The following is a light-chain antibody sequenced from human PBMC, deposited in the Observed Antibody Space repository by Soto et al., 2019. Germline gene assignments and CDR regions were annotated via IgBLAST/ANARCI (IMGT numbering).Light chain of an antibody. CDR3: QQYESYWM. V-gene: IGKV1-5*03. CDR2: KAS. Sequence: DIQMTQSPSTLSASVGDRVTITCRASQSISSWLAWYQQKPGKAPKLLIYKASSLESGVPSRFSGSGSGTEFTLTISGLQPDDFATYYCQQYESYWMFGQGTKVEIK. CDR1: QSISSW. J-gene: IGKJ1*01.